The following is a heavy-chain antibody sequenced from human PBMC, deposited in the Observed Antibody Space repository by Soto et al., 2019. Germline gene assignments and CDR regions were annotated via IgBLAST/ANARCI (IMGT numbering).Heavy chain of an antibody. V-gene: IGHV3-23*01. D-gene: IGHD6-6*01. Sequence: EVQLLESGGGLVQPGGSLRLSCAASGFTFSSYAMNWVRQAPGKGLEWVSIVSGSSDNTYYADSVKGRFTISRDNSKNTLDLQMNSLRAEDTAVYYCAKDGVRYGMDVWGQGTAVTVSS. CDR1: GFTFSSYA. CDR2: VSGSSDNT. CDR3: AKDGVRYGMDV. J-gene: IGHJ6*02.